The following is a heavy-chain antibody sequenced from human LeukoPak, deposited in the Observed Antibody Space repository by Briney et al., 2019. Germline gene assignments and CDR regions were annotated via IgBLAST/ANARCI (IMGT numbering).Heavy chain of an antibody. V-gene: IGHV3-7*01. J-gene: IGHJ4*02. D-gene: IGHD3-22*01. CDR1: GFTFSSYW. CDR2: IKQDGSEK. Sequence: GGSLRLSCAASGFTFSSYWMSWVRQAPGKGLEWVANIKQDGSEKYYVDSVKGRFTISRDNAKNSLYLQMNSLRAEDTAVYYCARDRRPRQKESGYKTYYFDYWGQGTLVTVSS. CDR3: ARDRRPRQKESGYKTYYFDY.